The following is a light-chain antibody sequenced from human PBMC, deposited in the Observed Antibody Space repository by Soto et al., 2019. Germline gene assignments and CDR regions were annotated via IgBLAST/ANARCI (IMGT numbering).Light chain of an antibody. CDR3: MQSQQTPPT. Sequence: DIVMTQSPLSLPVTPGEPASISCSSSQSLLQSNGYNYLDWYLQKPGQSPQLLIFFGSYRDSGVPDRISGSGSGTYFTLKIRSVEAEDVGIYYCMQSQQTPPTFGQGTRVEIK. V-gene: IGKV2-28*01. J-gene: IGKJ1*01. CDR2: FGS. CDR1: QSLLQSNGYNY.